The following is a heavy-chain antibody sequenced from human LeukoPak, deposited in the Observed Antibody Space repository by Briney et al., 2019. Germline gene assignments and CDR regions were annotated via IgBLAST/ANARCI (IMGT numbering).Heavy chain of an antibody. CDR1: GFTFSSIA. V-gene: IGHV3-23*01. CDR3: ARDPKIYYDSSGYPTGPYYYGMDV. CDR2: IRGNGDTA. D-gene: IGHD3-22*01. Sequence: GGSLRLSCAASGFTFSSIAMTWVRQAPGKGLEWVSTIRGNGDTAYNADSVKGRFTISRDNSKNALYLQMNSLRAEDTAVYYCARDPKIYYDSSGYPTGPYYYGMDVWGQGTTVTVSS. J-gene: IGHJ6*02.